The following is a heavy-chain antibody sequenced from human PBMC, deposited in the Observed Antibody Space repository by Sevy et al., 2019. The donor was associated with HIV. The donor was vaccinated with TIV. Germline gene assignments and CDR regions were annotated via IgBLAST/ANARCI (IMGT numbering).Heavy chain of an antibody. D-gene: IGHD4-17*01. CDR2: IIPIFGTA. J-gene: IGHJ3*02. Sequence: ASVKVSCKASGGTFSSYAISWVRQAPGQGLEWMGGIIPIFGTANYAQKFQGRVTITADESTSTAYMELSSLRSEDTAVYYCARAFGDTRAFAYDAFDIWGHGTMVTVSS. V-gene: IGHV1-69*13. CDR3: ARAFGDTRAFAYDAFDI. CDR1: GGTFSSYA.